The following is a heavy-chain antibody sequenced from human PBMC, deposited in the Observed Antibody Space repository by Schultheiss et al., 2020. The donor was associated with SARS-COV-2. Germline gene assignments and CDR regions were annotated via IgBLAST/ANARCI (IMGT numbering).Heavy chain of an antibody. Sequence: GGSLRLSCAASGITFSTYGMGWVRQAPGKGLEWVSTISGSGGSTYNADSVKGRFTISRDNAKNSLYLQMNSLRAEDTAVYYCARVGDYLDYWGQGTLVTVS. CDR2: ISGSGGST. D-gene: IGHD2-15*01. J-gene: IGHJ4*02. CDR1: GITFSTYG. V-gene: IGHV3-23*01. CDR3: ARVGDYLDY.